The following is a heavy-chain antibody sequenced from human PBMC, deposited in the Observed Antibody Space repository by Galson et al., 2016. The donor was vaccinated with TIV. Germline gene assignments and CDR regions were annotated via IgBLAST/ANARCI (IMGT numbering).Heavy chain of an antibody. V-gene: IGHV6-1*01. J-gene: IGHJ3*02. Sequence: CAISGDSVSSDSAAWNWVRQSPSRGLEWLRRTYYRSRWYYDYKVSVKSRITTNPDTSKNQFSLQLNSVTPEDTAVYYCTRAAGKNGASCYATCETFDIWGQGTMVTVSS. CDR1: GDSVSSDSAA. CDR3: TRAAGKNGASCYATCETFDI. CDR2: TYYRSRWYY. D-gene: IGHD2-2*01.